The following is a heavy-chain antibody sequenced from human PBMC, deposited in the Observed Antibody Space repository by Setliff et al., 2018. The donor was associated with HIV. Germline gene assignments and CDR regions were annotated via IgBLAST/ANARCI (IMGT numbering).Heavy chain of an antibody. CDR3: ARRFEQWLAFDY. V-gene: IGHV4-39*01. D-gene: IGHD6-19*01. CDR2: IYCSGGT. Sequence: PSETLSLTCSVSGDSITSSSSSHYWGWIRQPPGKGLEWIGSIYCSGGTDYHPSLKSRVTISVDTSKNQFSLKLGSVTAADTAVYFCARRFEQWLAFDYWGQGTLVTVSS. J-gene: IGHJ4*02. CDR1: GDSITSSSSSHY.